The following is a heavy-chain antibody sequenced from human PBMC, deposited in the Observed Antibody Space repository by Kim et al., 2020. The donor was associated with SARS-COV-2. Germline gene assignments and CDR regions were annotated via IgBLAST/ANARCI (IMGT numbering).Heavy chain of an antibody. CDR2: ISSNSGHT. D-gene: IGHD3-22*01. J-gene: IGHJ4*01. CDR1: GYSFSNYG. V-gene: IGHV1-18*01. CDR3: APYYDSNXYRGQWD. Sequence: ASVKVSCKASGYSFSNYGLVWARQAPGQGLEWMGWISSNSGHTKYAQNVQGRATLTTDTSTNTGXMELSSLRSDDPAVYYCAPYYDSNXYRGQWDWGQGTPVTVSS.